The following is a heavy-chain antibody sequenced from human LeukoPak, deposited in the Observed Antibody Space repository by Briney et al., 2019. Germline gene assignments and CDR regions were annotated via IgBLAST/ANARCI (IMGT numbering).Heavy chain of an antibody. Sequence: SETLSLTCAVYGGSFSGYDWSWIRQPPGKGLEWIGEINHSGSTNYNPSLKSRVTISVDTTKNQFSLKLSYVPAADAAVYYCARGVTILFSTGHFDYWGQGTLVTVSS. D-gene: IGHD3-3*01. J-gene: IGHJ4*02. CDR1: GGSFSGYD. CDR3: ARGVTILFSTGHFDY. CDR2: INHSGST. V-gene: IGHV4-34*01.